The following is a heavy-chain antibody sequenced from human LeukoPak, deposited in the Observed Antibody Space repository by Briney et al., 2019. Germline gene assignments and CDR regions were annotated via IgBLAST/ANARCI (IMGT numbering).Heavy chain of an antibody. J-gene: IGHJ4*02. CDR1: GGTFSSYA. CDR3: ARVSGSITMIVVVSYDY. D-gene: IGHD3-22*01. V-gene: IGHV1-18*01. Sequence: ASVKVSCKASGGTFSSYAISWVRQAPGQGLEWMGWISAYNGNTNYAQKLQGRVTMTTDTSTSTAYMELRSLRSDDTAVYYCARVSGSITMIVVVSYDYWGQGTLVTVSS. CDR2: ISAYNGNT.